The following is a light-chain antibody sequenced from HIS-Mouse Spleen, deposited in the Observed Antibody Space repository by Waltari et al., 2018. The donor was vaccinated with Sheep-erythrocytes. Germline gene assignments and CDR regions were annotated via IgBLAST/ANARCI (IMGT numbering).Light chain of an antibody. CDR3: CSYAGSSTLV. Sequence: LTQPASVSGSPGQSITISCTGTSSAVGSYNLVSWYQQYPGKAPKLMIYEGSKRPSGVSNRFSGSKSGNTASLTISGLQAEDEADYYCCSYAGSSTLVFGGGTKLTVL. V-gene: IGLV2-23*01. J-gene: IGLJ2*01. CDR2: EGS. CDR1: SSAVGSYNL.